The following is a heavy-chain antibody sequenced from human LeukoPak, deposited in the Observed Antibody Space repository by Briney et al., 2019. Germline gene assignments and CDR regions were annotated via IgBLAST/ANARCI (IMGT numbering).Heavy chain of an antibody. D-gene: IGHD3-10*01. CDR2: IYSGGST. Sequence: GGSLRLSCAASGFTFSSYSMSWVRQAPGKGLEWVSVIYSGGSTYYADSVKGRFTISRHNSKNTLYLQMNSLRAEDTAVYYCARDRVVRGVISYYYGMDVWGQGTTVTVSS. V-gene: IGHV3-53*04. CDR1: GFTFSSYS. J-gene: IGHJ6*02. CDR3: ARDRVVRGVISYYYGMDV.